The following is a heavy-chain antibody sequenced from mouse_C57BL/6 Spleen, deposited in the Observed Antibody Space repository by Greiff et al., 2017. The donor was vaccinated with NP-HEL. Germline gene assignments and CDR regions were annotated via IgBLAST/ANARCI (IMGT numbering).Heavy chain of an antibody. CDR1: GYTFTDYN. Sequence: VQLQQSGPELVKPGASVKMSCKASGYTFTDYNMHWVKQSHGKSLEWIGYINPNNGGTSYNQKFKGKATLTVNKSSSTAYMELRSLTSEDSAVYYCARGILWYYGLDYWGQGTTLTVSS. CDR2: INPNNGGT. J-gene: IGHJ2*01. V-gene: IGHV1-22*01. D-gene: IGHD1-1*01. CDR3: ARGILWYYGLDY.